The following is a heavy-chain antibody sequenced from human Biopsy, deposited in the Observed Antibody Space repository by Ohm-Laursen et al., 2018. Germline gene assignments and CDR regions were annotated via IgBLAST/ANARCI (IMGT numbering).Heavy chain of an antibody. J-gene: IGHJ4*02. CDR3: ARGRSDYPPTF. V-gene: IGHV4-59*12. CDR2: ISKGGDT. Sequence: SQTLSLTCTVSGGSITDDYWSWIRQSPGKGLEWIGFISKGGDTTYNPSLRGRVAISVDTSKNQFSLNLNSVTAADTAMYFCARGRSDYPPTFWGPGTLVTVSS. D-gene: IGHD4-17*01. CDR1: GGSITDDY.